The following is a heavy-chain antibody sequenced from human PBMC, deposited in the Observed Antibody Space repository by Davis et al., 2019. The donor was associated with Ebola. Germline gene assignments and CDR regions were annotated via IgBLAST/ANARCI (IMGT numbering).Heavy chain of an antibody. CDR1: GFTFSSYD. D-gene: IGHD6-19*01. CDR3: ARVLAVADPGGYYYYGMYV. J-gene: IGHJ6*02. CDR2: IGTAGDT. V-gene: IGHV3-13*01. Sequence: GESLKISCAASGFTFSSYDMHWVRQATGKGLEWVSAIGTAGDTYYPGSVKGRFTISRENAKNSLYLQMNSLRAGDTAVYYCARVLAVADPGGYYYYGMYVWGQGTTVTVSS.